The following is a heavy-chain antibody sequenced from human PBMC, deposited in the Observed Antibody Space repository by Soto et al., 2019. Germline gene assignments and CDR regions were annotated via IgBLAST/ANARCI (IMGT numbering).Heavy chain of an antibody. V-gene: IGHV3-21*01. CDR3: VRDVNYYDTSGCRDY. CDR2: ISSTSTYI. J-gene: IGHJ4*02. D-gene: IGHD3-22*01. Sequence: GGSLRLSCAASGFTFSTYSMIWVRQAPGKGLEWVSSISSTSTYIYYADSVKGRFTISRDNAKNSLYLQMNSLRAEDTALYYCVRDVNYYDTSGCRDYWGRGTLVTVSS. CDR1: GFTFSTYS.